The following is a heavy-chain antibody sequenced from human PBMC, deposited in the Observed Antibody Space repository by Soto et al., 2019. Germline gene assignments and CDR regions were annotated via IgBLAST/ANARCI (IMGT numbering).Heavy chain of an antibody. CDR3: ARVVPPPNRNWGMWSGAFDI. J-gene: IGHJ3*02. CDR1: GGTFSSYA. D-gene: IGHD7-27*01. CDR2: IIPIFGTA. Sequence: QVQLVQSGAEVKKPGSSVKVSCKASGGTFSSYAISWVRQAPGQGLEWMGGIIPIFGTANYAQKFQGRVTITADKSTSTAYMELSSLRSEDTAVYYCARVVPPPNRNWGMWSGAFDIWGQGTMVTVSS. V-gene: IGHV1-69*06.